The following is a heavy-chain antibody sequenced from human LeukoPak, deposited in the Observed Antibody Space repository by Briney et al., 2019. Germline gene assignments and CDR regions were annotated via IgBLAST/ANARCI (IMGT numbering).Heavy chain of an antibody. CDR3: ARGRYSGYDLVY. CDR2: INHSGST. CDR1: GGSFSGYY. J-gene: IGHJ4*02. V-gene: IGHV4-34*01. D-gene: IGHD5-12*01. Sequence: SETLSLTCAVYGGSFSGYYWSWIRQPPGKGLEWIGEINHSGSTNYNPSLKSRVTISVDTSKNQFSLKLSSVTAADTAVYYCARGRYSGYDLVYWGQGTLVTVSS.